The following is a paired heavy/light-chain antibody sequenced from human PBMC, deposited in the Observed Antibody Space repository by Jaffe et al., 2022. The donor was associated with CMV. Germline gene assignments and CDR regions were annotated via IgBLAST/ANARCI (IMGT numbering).Heavy chain of an antibody. CDR3: LRGGLGAFDY. Sequence: EVELVESGGGLVQPGGSLRVSCAASGFTFSDFWMHWVRQAPGKGLEWVSHIKPDGTITNYADSVKGRFTISRDNAKNTLFLQMNSLRAEDTAVYYCLRGGLGAFDYWGQGTLVTVSS. CDR2: IKPDGTIT. V-gene: IGHV3-74*01. J-gene: IGHJ4*02. CDR1: GFTFSDFW. D-gene: IGHD1-26*01.
Light chain of an antibody. CDR3: TQHIQAPYT. CDR1: QSLLKSDGKTS. V-gene: IGKV2-29*02. Sequence: DIVVTQTPLSLSVTPGQPASISCKSTQSLLKSDGKTSLYWYLQKPGQAPQLLIYELSRRFSGVPDRFSGSGSGTDFTLKISRVEAEDVGVYYCTQHIQAPYTFGQGTKLEIK. CDR2: ELS. J-gene: IGKJ2*01.